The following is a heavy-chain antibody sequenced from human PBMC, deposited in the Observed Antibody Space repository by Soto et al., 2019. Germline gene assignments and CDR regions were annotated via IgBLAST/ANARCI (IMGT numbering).Heavy chain of an antibody. J-gene: IGHJ4*02. Sequence: GGSLRLSCAASGFTFSSYAMHWVRQAPGKGLEWVAVISYDGSNKYYADSVKGRFTISRDNSKNTLYLQMNSLRAEDTAVYYCARDPIAAAGTEYYFDYWGQGTLVTVSS. V-gene: IGHV3-30-3*01. D-gene: IGHD6-13*01. CDR3: ARDPIAAAGTEYYFDY. CDR2: ISYDGSNK. CDR1: GFTFSSYA.